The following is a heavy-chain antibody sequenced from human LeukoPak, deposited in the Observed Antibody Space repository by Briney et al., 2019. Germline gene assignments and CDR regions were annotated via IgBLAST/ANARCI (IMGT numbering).Heavy chain of an antibody. CDR2: ISGSGGDT. CDR3: AKDLGGEGGSGFPGY. Sequence: PGGSLRLSCAASGFTFSSYAMSWVRQAPGKGLEWVSAISGSGGDTYYADSVKGRFTISRDNSKNTLYLRMNSLRAEDTAVYYCAKDLGGEGGSGFPGYWGQGTLGTVSS. D-gene: IGHD3-10*01. V-gene: IGHV3-23*01. J-gene: IGHJ4*02. CDR1: GFTFSSYA.